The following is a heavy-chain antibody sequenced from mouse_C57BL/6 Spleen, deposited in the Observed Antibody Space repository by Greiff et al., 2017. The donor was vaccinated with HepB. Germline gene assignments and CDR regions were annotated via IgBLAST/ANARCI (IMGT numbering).Heavy chain of an antibody. J-gene: IGHJ4*01. CDR2: INPSTGGT. V-gene: IGHV1-42*01. D-gene: IGHD2-3*01. Sequence: EVKVVESGPELVKPGASVKISCKASGYSFTGYYMNWVKQSPEKSLEWIGEINPSTGGTTYNQKFKAKATLTVDKSSSTAYMQLKSLTSEDSAVYYCARIYDGYLYAMDYWGQGTSVTVSS. CDR3: ARIYDGYLYAMDY. CDR1: GYSFTGYY.